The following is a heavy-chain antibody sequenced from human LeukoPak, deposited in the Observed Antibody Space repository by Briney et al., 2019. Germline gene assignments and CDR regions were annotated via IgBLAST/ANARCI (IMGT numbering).Heavy chain of an antibody. V-gene: IGHV3-21*01. CDR1: GFTFSSYS. D-gene: IGHD3-16*02. CDR3: ARVRSSPFMITFGGVIAIADY. J-gene: IGHJ4*02. Sequence: GGSLRLSCAASGFTFSSYSMNWVRQAPGKGLEWVSSISSSSSYIYYADSVKGRFTISRDNAKNSLYLQMNSLRAEDTAVYYCARVRSSPFMITFGGVIAIADYWGQGTLVTVSS. CDR2: ISSSSSYI.